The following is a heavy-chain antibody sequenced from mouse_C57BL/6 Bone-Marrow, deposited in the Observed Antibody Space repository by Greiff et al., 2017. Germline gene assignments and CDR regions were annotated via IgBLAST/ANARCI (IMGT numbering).Heavy chain of an antibody. D-gene: IGHD1-1*01. CDR3: ARPGIRYGSTFDY. CDR1: GFTFSDYY. V-gene: IGHV5-12*01. J-gene: IGHJ2*01. CDR2: ISNGGGST. Sequence: EVKLVESGGGLVQPGGSLKLSCAASGFTFSDYYMYWVRQTPEKRLEWVAYISNGGGSTYYPDTVKGRFTISRDNAKNTLYLQMSRLKSEDTAMYYCARPGIRYGSTFDYWGQGTTLTVSS.